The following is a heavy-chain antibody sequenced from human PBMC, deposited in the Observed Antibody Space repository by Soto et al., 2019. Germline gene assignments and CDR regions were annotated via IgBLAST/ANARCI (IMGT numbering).Heavy chain of an antibody. D-gene: IGHD6-13*01. CDR2: INPNTGVT. Sequence: ASVKFACKGAGYTLTGDYGDWGRQAPGQGLEWLGWINPNTGVTKYAHDFQGRVTMTRDTSISTTYMELSRLRSDDTAVYYCASGGYLLVTCFAPWGQRTLVTVSS. V-gene: IGHV1-2*07. J-gene: IGHJ5*02. CDR3: ASGGYLLVTCFAP. CDR1: GYTLTGDY.